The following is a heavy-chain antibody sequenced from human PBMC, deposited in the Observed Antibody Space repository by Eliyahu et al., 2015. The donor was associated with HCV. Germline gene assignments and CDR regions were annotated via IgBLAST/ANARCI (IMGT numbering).Heavy chain of an antibody. J-gene: IGHJ4*02. D-gene: IGHD7-27*01. Sequence: EVQLLESGGVLVQPGGSLRLSCAASGFTFNNYIMNWVRQASREGAGLGSSISGGSDRTEYIDSVKGRFTISRDNSKNTLYLQMNSLRAEDTAVYYCAKDGPNWGSYFDNWGQGTLVTVSS. CDR2: ISGGSDRT. V-gene: IGHV3-23*01. CDR1: GFTFNNYI. CDR3: AKDGPNWGSYFDN.